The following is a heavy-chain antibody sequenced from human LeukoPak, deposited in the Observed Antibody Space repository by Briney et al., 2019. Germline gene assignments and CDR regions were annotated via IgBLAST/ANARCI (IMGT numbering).Heavy chain of an antibody. CDR3: ARERIIVVVPAVQTYFDY. CDR1: GGSISSGSYY. CDR2: IYTSGST. V-gene: IGHV4-61*02. J-gene: IGHJ4*02. D-gene: IGHD2-2*01. Sequence: SETLSLTCTVSGGSISSGSYYWSWIRQPAGKGLEWIGRIYTSGSTNYNPSLKSRVTMSVDTSKNQFSLKLSSVTAADTAVYYCARERIIVVVPAVQTYFDYWGQGTLVTVSS.